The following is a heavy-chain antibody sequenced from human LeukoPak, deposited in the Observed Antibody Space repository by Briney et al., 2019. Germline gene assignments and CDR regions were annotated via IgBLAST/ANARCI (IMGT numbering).Heavy chain of an antibody. D-gene: IGHD3-22*01. CDR1: GYTFTSYG. CDR3: ARRVASPYYYDSSGYYSE. J-gene: IGHJ4*02. V-gene: IGHV1-18*01. Sequence: GASVKVSCKASGYTFTSYGISWVRQAPGQGLEWMGWISAYNGNTNYAQKLQGRVTMTTDTSTSTAYMELRSLRSDNTAVYYCARRVASPYYYDSSGYYSEWGQGTLVTVSS. CDR2: ISAYNGNT.